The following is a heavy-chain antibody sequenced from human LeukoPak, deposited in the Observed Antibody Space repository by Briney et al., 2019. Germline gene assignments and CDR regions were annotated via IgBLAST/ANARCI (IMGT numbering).Heavy chain of an antibody. Sequence: GGSLRLSCAASGFIFSNYDMYWVRQAPGKGPEWVAVMSRDVNHKYYADFVKGRFTISRDNSKNMLHLQMNSLRAEDTAVYYCANRAGGYSGSKGPLSWGQGTMVTVSS. D-gene: IGHD1-26*01. CDR1: GFIFSNYD. CDR2: MSRDVNHK. V-gene: IGHV3-30*18. CDR3: ANRAGGYSGSKGPLS. J-gene: IGHJ3*01.